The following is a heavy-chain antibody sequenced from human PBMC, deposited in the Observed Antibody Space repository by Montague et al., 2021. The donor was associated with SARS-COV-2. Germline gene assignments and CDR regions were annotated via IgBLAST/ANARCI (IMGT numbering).Heavy chain of an antibody. CDR3: ARGDLVASDLFDY. CDR2: IYWDDYK. V-gene: IGHV2-5*05. CDR1: GFSLATTAVG. Sequence: PALVKPTQTLTLTCTFSGFSLATTAVGVGWIRQPPGKALAWLALIYWDDYKRYGPSLKSRLTITKDTSKKQVVLTLTSMDPVDTATYYCARGDLVASDLFDYWGKGTLVTDS. D-gene: IGHD3-10*01. J-gene: IGHJ4*02.